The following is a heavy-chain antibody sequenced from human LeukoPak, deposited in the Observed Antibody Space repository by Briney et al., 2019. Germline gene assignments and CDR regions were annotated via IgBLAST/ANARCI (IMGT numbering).Heavy chain of an antibody. D-gene: IGHD3-10*01. V-gene: IGHV4-34*01. CDR2: INHSGST. Sequence: SETLSLTCAVYGGSFSGYYWSWIRQPPGKGLEWIGEINHSGSTNYNPSLKSRVTISVDTFKNQFSMKLSSVTAADTAVYYCARRARRLLWFGELYYFDYWGQGTLVTVSS. J-gene: IGHJ4*02. CDR3: ARRARRLLWFGELYYFDY. CDR1: GGSFSGYY.